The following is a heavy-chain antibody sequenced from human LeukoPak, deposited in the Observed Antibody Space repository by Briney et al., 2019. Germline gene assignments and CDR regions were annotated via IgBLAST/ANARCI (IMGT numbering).Heavy chain of an antibody. Sequence: SETLSLTCTVSGGSVSSGSYYWTWIRQPAGKGLEWIGRIYTSGSTNYNPSLRSRVTISVDTSKNQFSLKLSSVTAADTAVYYCARERDGSGTQRGLDYWGQGTLVTVSS. CDR1: GGSVSSGSYY. CDR3: ARERDGSGTQRGLDY. J-gene: IGHJ4*02. D-gene: IGHD3-10*01. V-gene: IGHV4-61*02. CDR2: IYTSGST.